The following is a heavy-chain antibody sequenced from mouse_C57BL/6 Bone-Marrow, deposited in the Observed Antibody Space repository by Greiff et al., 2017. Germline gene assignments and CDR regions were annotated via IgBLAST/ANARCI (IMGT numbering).Heavy chain of an antibody. J-gene: IGHJ1*03. CDR1: GYTFTSYW. CDR3: ARGDGKNWYLDV. D-gene: IGHD2-1*01. CDR2: IDPYSGGT. V-gene: IGHV1-72*01. Sequence: QVQLQQPGAELVKPGASVKLSCKASGYTFTSYWMHWVKQRPGRGLEWIGRIDPYSGGTKYNEKFKSKDTLTVDKPSSTAYMRLSRLPSEDSAGNYCARGDGKNWYLDVWGTGTTVTVSS.